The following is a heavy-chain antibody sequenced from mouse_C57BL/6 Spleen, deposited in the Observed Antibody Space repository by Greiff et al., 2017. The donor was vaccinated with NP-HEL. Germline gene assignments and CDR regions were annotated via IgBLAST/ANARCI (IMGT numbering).Heavy chain of an antibody. CDR3: TTSDYGSSYAMDY. CDR2: IDPEDGDT. CDR1: GFNIKDYY. Sequence: EVQLQQSGAELVRPGASVKLSCTASGFNIKDYYMHWVKQRPEQGLEWIGRIDPEDGDTEYDPKFQGKATMTADTSSNTAYLQLSSLTSEDTAVYYGTTSDYGSSYAMDYWGQGTSVTVSS. D-gene: IGHD1-1*01. V-gene: IGHV14-1*01. J-gene: IGHJ4*01.